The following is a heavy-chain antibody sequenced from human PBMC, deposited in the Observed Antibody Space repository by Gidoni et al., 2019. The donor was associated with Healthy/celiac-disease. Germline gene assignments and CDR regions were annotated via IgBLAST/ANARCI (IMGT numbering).Heavy chain of an antibody. Sequence: QVQLQQWGAGLLKPSETLSLTCAVYGGSFSGYYWSWIRQPPGKGLEWIGEINHSGSTNYNPSLKSRVTISVDTSKNQFSLKLSSVTAADTAVYYCARRWGTMVRGVITGPNWFDPWGQGTLVTVSS. J-gene: IGHJ5*02. CDR1: GGSFSGYY. CDR2: INHSGST. D-gene: IGHD3-10*01. CDR3: ARRWGTMVRGVITGPNWFDP. V-gene: IGHV4-34*01.